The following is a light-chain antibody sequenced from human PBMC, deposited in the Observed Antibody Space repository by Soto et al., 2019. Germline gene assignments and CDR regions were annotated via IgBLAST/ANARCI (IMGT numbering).Light chain of an antibody. CDR3: QQYDNLPIT. CDR2: EAS. Sequence: DIQMTQSPSSLSASVGDRVTITCQASQDISIYLNWYQQKPGKAPKLLIYEASSLETGVPSRFSGSGSGTDFTFTISSLQPEDIATYYCQQYDNLPITFGQGTRLEIK. V-gene: IGKV1-33*01. J-gene: IGKJ5*01. CDR1: QDISIY.